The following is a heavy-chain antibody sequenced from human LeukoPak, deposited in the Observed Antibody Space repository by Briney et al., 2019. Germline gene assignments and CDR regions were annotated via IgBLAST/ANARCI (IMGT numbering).Heavy chain of an antibody. V-gene: IGHV3-48*02. D-gene: IGHD1-14*01. CDR1: GFPFSSYR. CDR2: ISSTTTTL. J-gene: IGHJ4*02. CDR3: ARNRPAVGTDN. Sequence: GGSLSLSCAASGFPFSSYRMNWVRQAPGKGLEWVSYISSTTTTLYADSVKGRFTISRDNAKNSLYLQMNSLRDEDTAVYYCARNRPAVGTDNWGQGTLVTVSS.